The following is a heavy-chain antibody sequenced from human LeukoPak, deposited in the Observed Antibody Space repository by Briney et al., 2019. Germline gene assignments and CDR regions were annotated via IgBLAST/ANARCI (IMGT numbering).Heavy chain of an antibody. Sequence: GGSLRLSWAASGFTFSSSARIWVRQAPGKGLEWVSYISSSGSTIYYADSVKGRFTISRDNAKNSLYLQMNSLRAEDTAVYYCARAGGDFSDYHLDFDSWGQGTLVTVSS. CDR1: GFTFSSSA. V-gene: IGHV3-48*03. J-gene: IGHJ4*02. CDR2: ISSSGSTI. CDR3: ARAGGDFSDYHLDFDS. D-gene: IGHD3-22*01.